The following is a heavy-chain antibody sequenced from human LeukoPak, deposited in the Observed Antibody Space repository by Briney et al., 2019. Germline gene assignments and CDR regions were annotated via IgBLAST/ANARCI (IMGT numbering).Heavy chain of an antibody. CDR2: FDPEDGET. J-gene: IGHJ4*02. Sequence: VASVKVSCKVSGYTLTELSMHWARQAPGKGLEWMGGFDPEDGETIYAQKFQGRVTMTRDTSISTAYMELSRLRSDDTAVYYCASLRYSSSWHDYWGQGTLVTVSS. D-gene: IGHD6-13*01. CDR1: GYTLTELS. CDR3: ASLRYSSSWHDY. V-gene: IGHV1-24*01.